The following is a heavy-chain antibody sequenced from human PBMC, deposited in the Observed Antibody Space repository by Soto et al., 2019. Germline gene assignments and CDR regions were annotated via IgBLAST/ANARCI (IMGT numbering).Heavy chain of an antibody. V-gene: IGHV4-61*05. J-gene: IGHJ4*02. CDR1: GGSISSSSYY. D-gene: IGHD2-21*01. CDR2: IYYSGST. Sequence: PSETLSLTCTVSGGSISSSSYYWGWIRQPPGKGLVGIVYIYYSGSTNYNPSLKSRVTISVDTSKNQFSLKLSSVTAADTAVYYCARVRKQKYSYGSGAVCGGDCYLDYWGQGTLVTVSS. CDR3: ARVRKQKYSYGSGAVCGGDCYLDY.